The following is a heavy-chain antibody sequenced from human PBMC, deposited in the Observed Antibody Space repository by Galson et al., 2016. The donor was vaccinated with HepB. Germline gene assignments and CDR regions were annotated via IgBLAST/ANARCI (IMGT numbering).Heavy chain of an antibody. CDR3: ARQPLAARDWYFDL. V-gene: IGHV5-10-1*01. D-gene: IGHD6-6*01. J-gene: IGHJ2*01. CDR2: IDPSDSYT. Sequence: QSGAEVTKPGESLRISCKGSGSRITNYWISWVRQMPGKGLEWMGRIDPSDSYTNYSPSFQGHVTISADKSINTVYLQWSSLKASDTAMYFCARQPLAARDWYFDLWGRGILVTVSS. CDR1: GSRITNYW.